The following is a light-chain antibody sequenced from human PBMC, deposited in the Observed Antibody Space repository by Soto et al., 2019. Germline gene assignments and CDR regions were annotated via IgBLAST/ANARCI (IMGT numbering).Light chain of an antibody. CDR3: QEYNNWPLLT. CDR2: GAS. J-gene: IGKJ5*01. CDR1: QSIASSF. V-gene: IGKV3-20*01. Sequence: EVVLTQSPGPLSLSPGERATLSCRASQSIASSFLAWYQQKPGQAPTLLIDGASSRATDIPDRFSVSGSGTDFTLTISSLQSEDLAVYYCQEYNNWPLLTFGQGTRLENK.